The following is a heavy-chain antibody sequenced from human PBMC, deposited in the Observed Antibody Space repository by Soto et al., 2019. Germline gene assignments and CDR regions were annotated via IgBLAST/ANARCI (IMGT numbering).Heavy chain of an antibody. Sequence: RASVKVSCKASGYTFTSYGISWVRQAPGQGLEWMGWISAYNGNTNYAQKLQGRVTMTTDTSTSTAYMELRSLRSDDTAVYYCARDSPVQLERRSVYYYGMDVWGQGTTVTVSS. CDR2: ISAYNGNT. D-gene: IGHD1-1*01. V-gene: IGHV1-18*01. CDR3: ARDSPVQLERRSVYYYGMDV. J-gene: IGHJ6*02. CDR1: GYTFTSYG.